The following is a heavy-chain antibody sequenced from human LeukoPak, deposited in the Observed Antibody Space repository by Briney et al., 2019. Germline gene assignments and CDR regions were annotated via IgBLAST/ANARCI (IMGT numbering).Heavy chain of an antibody. V-gene: IGHV3-53*01. D-gene: IGHD6-19*01. CDR1: GFTVGSNY. CDR2: IYSGGST. CDR3: ARDSSGWYYFDY. Sequence: GGSLRLSCAASGFTVGSNYMSWVRQAPGKGLEWVSVIYSGGSTYYADSVKGRFTISRDNSKNTLYLQMNSLRAEDTAVYYCARDSSGWYYFDYWGQGTLVTVSS. J-gene: IGHJ4*02.